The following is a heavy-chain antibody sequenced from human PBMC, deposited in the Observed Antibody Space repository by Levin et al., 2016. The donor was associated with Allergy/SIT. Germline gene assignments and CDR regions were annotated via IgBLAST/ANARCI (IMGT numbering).Heavy chain of an antibody. Sequence: WVRQAPGQRLEWMGWVNGGSGTTEYSQKVQGRVIITRDTSASTAYMEVSSLRSEDTAVYYCARDAGYDSLSGYYYFAMDVWGQGTTVTVSS. CDR3: ARDAGYDSLSGYYYFAMDV. J-gene: IGHJ6*02. CDR2: VNGGSGTT. V-gene: IGHV1-3*01. D-gene: IGHD3-3*01.